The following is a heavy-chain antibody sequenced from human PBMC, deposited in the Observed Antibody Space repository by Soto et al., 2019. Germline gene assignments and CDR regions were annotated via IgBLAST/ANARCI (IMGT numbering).Heavy chain of an antibody. CDR1: GFIFITYA. CDR3: AGGGEWSFNLVY. CDR2: ISVSGANK. Sequence: GGSLRLSCAASGFIFITYAMSWVRQAPGNGLEWVSGISVSGANKYYADAVKGRFAISRDNSKNTVYLHMNNLRAADTAVYYCAGGGEWSFNLVYGDPETQVAASS. D-gene: IGHD3-3*01. J-gene: IGHJ4*01. V-gene: IGHV3-23*01.